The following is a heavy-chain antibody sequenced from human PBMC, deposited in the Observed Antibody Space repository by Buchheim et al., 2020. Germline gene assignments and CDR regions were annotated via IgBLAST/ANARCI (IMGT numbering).Heavy chain of an antibody. V-gene: IGHV4-61*02. CDR3: ANMGIAVVATT. J-gene: IGHJ4*02. CDR1: GGSISSGSYY. Sequence: QVQLQESGPGLVKPSQTLSLTCTVSGGSISSGSYYWSWIRQPAGKGLEWIGRIYYSGSTYYNPSLKSRVPISVDPSKNQFFLKLRSVTAADTAVYYCANMGIAVVATTWSQGTL. CDR2: IYYSGST. D-gene: IGHD6-19*01.